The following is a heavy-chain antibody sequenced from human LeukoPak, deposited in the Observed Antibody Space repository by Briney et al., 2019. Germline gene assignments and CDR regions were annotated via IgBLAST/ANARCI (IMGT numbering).Heavy chain of an antibody. V-gene: IGHV4-31*03. Sequence: SQTLSLTCTVSGGSISSGGYYWSWIRQHPGKGLEWIGYIYYSGSTYYNPSLKCRVTISVDTSKNQFSLKLSSVTAADTAVYYCARDRYCSGGSCYPHHWYFDLWGRGTLVTVSS. J-gene: IGHJ2*01. CDR2: IYYSGST. CDR1: GGSISSGGYY. CDR3: ARDRYCSGGSCYPHHWYFDL. D-gene: IGHD2-15*01.